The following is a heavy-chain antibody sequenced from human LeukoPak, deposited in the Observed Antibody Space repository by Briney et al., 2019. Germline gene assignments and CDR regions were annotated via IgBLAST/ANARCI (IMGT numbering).Heavy chain of an antibody. J-gene: IGHJ3*02. CDR3: ARVDGYNIDFPTYAFDI. D-gene: IGHD5-24*01. Sequence: ASVKVSCKASGYTFTSYGISWVRQAPGQGLEWMGWISAYNGNTNYAQKLQGRVTMTTDTSTSTAYMELRSLRSDDTAVYYCARVDGYNIDFPTYAFDIWGQGTMVTVSS. V-gene: IGHV1-18*01. CDR1: GYTFTSYG. CDR2: ISAYNGNT.